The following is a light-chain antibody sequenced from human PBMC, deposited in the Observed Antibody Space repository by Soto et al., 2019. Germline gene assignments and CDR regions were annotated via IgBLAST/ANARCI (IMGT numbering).Light chain of an antibody. J-gene: IGKJ1*01. CDR1: QSISYW. CDR2: NAS. V-gene: IGKV1-5*01. Sequence: DIPMSQSPSTLSAFVGDRVTIPCRASQSISYWLAWYQQKPGKAPKLLIYNASGLESGVPSRFSGSGSGTEFTLTISSLQPEDFATYYCQQSYSTPRTFGQGTKVDIK. CDR3: QQSYSTPRT.